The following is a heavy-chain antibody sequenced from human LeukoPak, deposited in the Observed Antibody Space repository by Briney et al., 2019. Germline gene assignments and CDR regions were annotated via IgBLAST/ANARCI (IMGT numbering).Heavy chain of an antibody. CDR1: GSTFSSYA. CDR3: ARGEVLLWFGEGYYFDY. D-gene: IGHD3-10*01. Sequence: ASGTVSCKASGSTFSSYAISWVRQAPGQGLEWMGGIIPIFGTANYAQKFQGRVTITADKSTITAYMELSSLRSEDTAVYYCARGEVLLWFGEGYYFDYWGQGTLVTVSS. CDR2: IIPIFGTA. V-gene: IGHV1-69*06. J-gene: IGHJ4*02.